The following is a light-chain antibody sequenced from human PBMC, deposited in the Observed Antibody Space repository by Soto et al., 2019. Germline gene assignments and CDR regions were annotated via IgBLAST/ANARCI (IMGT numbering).Light chain of an antibody. V-gene: IGLV1-44*01. CDR3: APWDDSLKGYV. CDR2: GNN. Sequence: QSVLTQPPSASGTPGQRVTISCSGSTYNIGGNSVNWYQQVPGTAPKFLISGNNQRPSGVPDRFSGSKSGTSASLAISGLQSEDEAEYYCAPWDDSLKGYVFGTGTKVTVL. J-gene: IGLJ1*01. CDR1: TYNIGGNS.